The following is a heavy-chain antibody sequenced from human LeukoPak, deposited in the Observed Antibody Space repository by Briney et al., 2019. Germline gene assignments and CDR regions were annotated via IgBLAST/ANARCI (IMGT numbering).Heavy chain of an antibody. V-gene: IGHV3-48*02. CDR1: GFTFSNYN. J-gene: IGHJ4*02. Sequence: QPGGSLRLSCAASGFTFSNYNMNWVRQAPGKGLEWVSHITSSSTIYYADSVKGRFTISRDNAKNSLYLQMNSLRDEDTAVYYCARRFDSWGQGTLVTVSS. CDR2: ITSSSTI. CDR3: ARRFDS.